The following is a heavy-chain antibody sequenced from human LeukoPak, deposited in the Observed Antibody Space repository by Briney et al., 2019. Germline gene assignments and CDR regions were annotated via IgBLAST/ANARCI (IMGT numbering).Heavy chain of an antibody. Sequence: GGSLRLSCAASGFSFSSYAMSWVRQAPGKGLEWVSAISGSGGSTYYADSVKGRFTISRDNSKNTLYLQMNSLRAEVTAVYYCAKEPDYGDYFDYWGQGTLVTVSS. CDR3: AKEPDYGDYFDY. D-gene: IGHD4-17*01. CDR2: ISGSGGST. J-gene: IGHJ4*02. CDR1: GFSFSSYA. V-gene: IGHV3-23*01.